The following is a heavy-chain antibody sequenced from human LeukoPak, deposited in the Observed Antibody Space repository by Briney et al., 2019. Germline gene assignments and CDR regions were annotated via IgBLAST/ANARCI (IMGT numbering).Heavy chain of an antibody. CDR1: AFNFNSYG. D-gene: IGHD1-7*01. CDR2: IWYDGSHI. J-gene: IGHJ4*02. CDR3: SRGTGTTDY. V-gene: IGHV3-33*01. Sequence: GGSLRLSCATSAFNFNSYGFHGGGRAPGQGLEWVAIIWYDGSHISYAASVKGRFTISRDKSKSTVYLQMNGLRVEDTAVYYCSRGTGTTDYWGQGTLVTVSS.